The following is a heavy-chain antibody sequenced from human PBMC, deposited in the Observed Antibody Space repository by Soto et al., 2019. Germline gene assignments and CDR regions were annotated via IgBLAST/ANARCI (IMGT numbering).Heavy chain of an antibody. J-gene: IGHJ6*02. Sequence: SETLSLTCTVSGGSINSGGYSWTCIRQPPGKGLEWIGYIYYSGSTNYNPSLKSRVTISVDTSKNQFSLKLSSVTAADTAVYYCARDWMNYGDYSFLPDSYYYYYGMDVWGQGTTVTVSS. CDR3: ARDWMNYGDYSFLPDSYYYYYGMDV. CDR1: GGSINSGGYS. CDR2: IYYSGST. V-gene: IGHV4-61*08. D-gene: IGHD4-17*01.